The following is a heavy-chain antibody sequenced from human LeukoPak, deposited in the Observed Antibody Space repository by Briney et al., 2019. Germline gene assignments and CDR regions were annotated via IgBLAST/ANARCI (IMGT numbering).Heavy chain of an antibody. D-gene: IGHD2-21*02. V-gene: IGHV3-74*01. CDR1: GFTFISYE. Sequence: PGGSLRLSCAASGFTFISYEMQWVRQAPGKGLVWVSRINTDGGRTSYADSVKGRFSISRDNAKNTLYLQMNSLRAEDTAAYYCARELPREVTLDYWGQGTLVTVSS. J-gene: IGHJ4*02. CDR3: ARELPREVTLDY. CDR2: INTDGGRT.